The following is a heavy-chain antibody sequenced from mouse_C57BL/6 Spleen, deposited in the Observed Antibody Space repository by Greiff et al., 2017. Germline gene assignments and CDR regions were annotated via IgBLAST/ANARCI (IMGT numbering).Heavy chain of an antibody. Sequence: EVQGVESGGGLVKPGGSLKLSCAASGFTFSDYGMHWVRQAPEKGLEWVAYISSGSSTIYYADTVKGRFTISRDNAKNTLFLQMTSLRSEDTAMYYCARRGVIDGYYDYYAMDYWGQGTSVTVSS. CDR3: ARRGVIDGYYDYYAMDY. J-gene: IGHJ4*01. CDR2: ISSGSSTI. CDR1: GFTFSDYG. V-gene: IGHV5-17*01. D-gene: IGHD2-3*01.